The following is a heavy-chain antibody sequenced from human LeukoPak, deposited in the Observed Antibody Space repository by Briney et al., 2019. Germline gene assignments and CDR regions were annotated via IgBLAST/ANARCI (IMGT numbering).Heavy chain of an antibody. J-gene: IGHJ4*02. CDR2: IYGSGDGT. CDR3: ADGHAPSGSYGDY. V-gene: IGHV3-23*01. CDR1: RFNFSNYA. D-gene: IGHD1-26*01. Sequence: GGSLRLSCAASRFNFSNYAMTWVRQAPGKGLEWVSTIYGSGDGTYYADSVKGRFTISRHNSENTLYVQIACLRTTHTAVYYCADGHAPSGSYGDYWGQGTLVTVSS.